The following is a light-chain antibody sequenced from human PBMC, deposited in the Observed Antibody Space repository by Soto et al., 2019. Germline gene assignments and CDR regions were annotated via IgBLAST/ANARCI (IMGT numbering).Light chain of an antibody. Sequence: QSALTQPASVSASPGQSITISCTGTSSDVGAYNYVSWYQQHPGKAPKLMIYEVNNRPSGVSNRFSGSKSGSTASLTISGLQAEDEADYYCSSYTSRSTLAYVFGTGTKLTVL. J-gene: IGLJ1*01. CDR3: SSYTSRSTLAYV. CDR1: SSDVGAYNY. CDR2: EVN. V-gene: IGLV2-14*01.